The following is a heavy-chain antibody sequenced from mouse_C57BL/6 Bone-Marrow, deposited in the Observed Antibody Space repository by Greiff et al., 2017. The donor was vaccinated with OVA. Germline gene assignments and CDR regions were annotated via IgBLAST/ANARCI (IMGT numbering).Heavy chain of an antibody. CDR3: AREGSLSMRLRRGYYFDY. V-gene: IGHV5-16*01. J-gene: IGHJ2*01. D-gene: IGHD2-4*01. CDR2: INYDGSST. CDR1: GFTFSDYY. Sequence: EVQLVESEGGLVQPGSSMKLSCTASGFTFSDYYMAWVRQVPEKGLEWVANINYDGSSTYYLDSLKSRFIISRDNAKNILYLEMSSLKSEDTATYSCAREGSLSMRLRRGYYFDYWGQGTTLTVSS.